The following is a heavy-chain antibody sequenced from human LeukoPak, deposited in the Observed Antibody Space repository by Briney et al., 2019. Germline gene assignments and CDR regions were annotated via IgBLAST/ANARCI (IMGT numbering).Heavy chain of an antibody. Sequence: GGSLRLSCAASRFTFSSFDMHWVRQAPGKGLEWVTFIRFDGSNKYYADSVKGRFTISRDNSKNTLYLQMSSLRPEDTAVYYCARQIRVSIDYWGQGTLVTVSS. D-gene: IGHD5/OR15-5a*01. CDR1: RFTFSSFD. CDR3: ARQIRVSIDY. CDR2: IRFDGSNK. V-gene: IGHV3-30*02. J-gene: IGHJ4*02.